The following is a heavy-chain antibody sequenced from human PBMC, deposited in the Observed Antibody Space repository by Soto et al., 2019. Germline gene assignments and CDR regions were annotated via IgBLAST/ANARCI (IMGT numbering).Heavy chain of an antibody. CDR3: ARERYYYDSSGYYDY. Sequence: KPSETLSLTCTVSGGSISSGGYYWSWIRQHPGKGLEWIGYIYYSGSTYYNPSLKSRVTISVDTSKNQFSLKLSSVTAADTAVYYCARERYYYDSSGYYDYWGQGTLVTVSS. CDR2: IYYSGST. V-gene: IGHV4-31*03. J-gene: IGHJ4*02. D-gene: IGHD3-22*01. CDR1: GGSISSGGYY.